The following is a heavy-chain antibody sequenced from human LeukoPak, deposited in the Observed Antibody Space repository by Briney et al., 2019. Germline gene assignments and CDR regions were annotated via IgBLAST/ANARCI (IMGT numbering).Heavy chain of an antibody. D-gene: IGHD3-22*01. CDR2: ISAYNGNT. J-gene: IGHJ4*02. Sequence: ASVKVSCKASGYTFTIYGISWVRQAPGQGLEWMGWISAYNGNTNYAQKLQGRVTMTTDTSTSTAYMELRSLRSDDTAVYYCASSNYYDSSGSWEFDYWGQGTLVTVSS. V-gene: IGHV1-18*01. CDR1: GYTFTIYG. CDR3: ASSNYYDSSGSWEFDY.